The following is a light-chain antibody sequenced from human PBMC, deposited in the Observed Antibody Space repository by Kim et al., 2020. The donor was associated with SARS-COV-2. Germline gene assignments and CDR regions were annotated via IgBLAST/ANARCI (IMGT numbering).Light chain of an antibody. Sequence: SSELTQDPAVSVALGQTVRITCQGDSLRSYYASWYQQKPGQAPVLVIYGKNNRPSGIPDRFSCSSSGNTASLTITGAQAEDEADYYCNSRDSSGNRVFGG. CDR1: SLRSYY. CDR3: NSRDSSGNRV. J-gene: IGLJ3*02. CDR2: GKN. V-gene: IGLV3-19*01.